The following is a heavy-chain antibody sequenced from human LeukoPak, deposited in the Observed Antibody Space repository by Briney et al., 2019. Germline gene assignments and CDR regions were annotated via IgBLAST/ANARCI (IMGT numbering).Heavy chain of an antibody. CDR1: GGTFSSYA. D-gene: IGHD6-19*01. J-gene: IGHJ4*02. CDR3: ARDYIAGAGTPLDY. Sequence: ASVKVSCKASGGTFSSYAISWVRQAPGQGLEWMGRIIPILGIANYAQKFQGRVTITADKSTSTAYMELSSLRSEDTAVYYCARDYIAGAGTPLDYWGQGTLVTVSS. V-gene: IGHV1-69*04. CDR2: IIPILGIA.